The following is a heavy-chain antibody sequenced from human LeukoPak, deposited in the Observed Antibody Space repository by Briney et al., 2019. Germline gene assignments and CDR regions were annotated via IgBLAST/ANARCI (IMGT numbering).Heavy chain of an antibody. CDR3: ARAKRITMVRGVQFWFDP. CDR2: ISSSGSTI. CDR1: GFTFSDYY. D-gene: IGHD3-10*01. J-gene: IGHJ5*02. V-gene: IGHV3-11*04. Sequence: GSLRLSCAASGFTFSDYYMSWIRQAPGKGLEWVSYISSSGSTIYYADSVKGRFTISRDNAKNSLYLQMNSLRAEDTAVYYCARAKRITMVRGVQFWFDPWGQGTLVTVSS.